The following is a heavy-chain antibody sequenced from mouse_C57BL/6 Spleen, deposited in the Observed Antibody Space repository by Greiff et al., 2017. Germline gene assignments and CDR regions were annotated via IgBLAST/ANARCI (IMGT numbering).Heavy chain of an antibody. CDR1: GHTFTSYW. J-gene: IGHJ4*01. D-gene: IGHD2-5*01. Sequence: VQLQQPGAELVKPGASVKLSCKASGHTFTSYWMHWVKQRPGRGLEWIGRIDPNSGGTKYNEKFKSKATLTVDKPSSTAYMQLSSLTSEDSAVYYCARYSKNPHYYAMDYWGQGTSVTVSS. CDR3: ARYSKNPHYYAMDY. CDR2: IDPNSGGT. V-gene: IGHV1-72*01.